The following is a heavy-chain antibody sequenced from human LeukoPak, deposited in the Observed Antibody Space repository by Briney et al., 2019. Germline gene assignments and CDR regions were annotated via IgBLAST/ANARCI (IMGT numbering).Heavy chain of an antibody. D-gene: IGHD2-15*01. J-gene: IGHJ4*02. CDR1: GGSVSSGSYY. CDR2: IYYSGST. Sequence: SETLSLTCTVSGGSVSSGSYYWSWIRKPPGKGLEWIGYIYYSGSTYYNPSLKSRVTISVDTSKNQFSLKLSSVTAADTAVYYCPSLGYCSGGSCYGSFDYWGQGTLVTVSS. CDR3: PSLGYCSGGSCYGSFDY. V-gene: IGHV4-30-4*01.